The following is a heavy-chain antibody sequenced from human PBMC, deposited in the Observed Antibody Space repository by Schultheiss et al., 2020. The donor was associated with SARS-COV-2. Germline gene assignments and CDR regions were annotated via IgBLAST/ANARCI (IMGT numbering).Heavy chain of an antibody. V-gene: IGHV3-33*08. CDR1: GFTFSSYA. Sequence: GGSLRLSCAASGFTFSSYAMHWVRQAPGKGLEWVAVIWYDGSHKYYADSVNGRFTISRDNSKNTLYLQMDSLRAEDTALYYCARHSVGYYHADYWGQGTLVTVAS. D-gene: IGHD3-22*01. J-gene: IGHJ4*02. CDR3: ARHSVGYYHADY. CDR2: IWYDGSHK.